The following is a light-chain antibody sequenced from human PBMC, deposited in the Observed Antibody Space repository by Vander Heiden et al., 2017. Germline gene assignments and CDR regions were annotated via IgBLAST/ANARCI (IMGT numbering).Light chain of an antibody. V-gene: IGKV1-39*01. CDR1: QTITSC. J-gene: IGKJ5*01. CDR3: QQSYTTPIT. CDR2: GAS. Sequence: DIQMTQSQSSLSASVGDGVTITCRASQTITSCLKWYRRKPGKAPELLIYGASNLQSEVPSRFSGSGSGTDFTLTISSLQPDDFATYYCQQSYTTPITFGQGTRLEIK.